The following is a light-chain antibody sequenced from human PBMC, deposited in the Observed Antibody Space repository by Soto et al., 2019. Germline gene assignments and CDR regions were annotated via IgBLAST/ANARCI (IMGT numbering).Light chain of an antibody. J-gene: IGKJ2*01. CDR3: QQYGFSPPYT. V-gene: IGKV3-20*01. CDR2: GAS. Sequence: EIVLTQSPGTLSLSPGERATLSCRASQSVSSSYLAWYQQKPGQAPRLLIYGASSRATGIPDRFSGSGSGTDFTLTISRLEPDDFAMYYCQQYGFSPPYTFGQRTKLEIK. CDR1: QSVSSSY.